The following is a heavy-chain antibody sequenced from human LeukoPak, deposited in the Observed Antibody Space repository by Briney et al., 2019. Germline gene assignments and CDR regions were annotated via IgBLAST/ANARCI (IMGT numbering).Heavy chain of an antibody. J-gene: IGHJ4*02. D-gene: IGHD6-13*01. Sequence: GGSLRLSCAASGFTFDDYAMHWVRQPPGKGLEWVSLITWDGDNTYYTDSVKGRFTISRDNSENSLYLQMSSLRAEDTALYYCAKGTSSWHEFDYWGQGTLVTVSS. V-gene: IGHV3-43D*03. CDR2: ITWDGDNT. CDR1: GFTFDDYA. CDR3: AKGTSSWHEFDY.